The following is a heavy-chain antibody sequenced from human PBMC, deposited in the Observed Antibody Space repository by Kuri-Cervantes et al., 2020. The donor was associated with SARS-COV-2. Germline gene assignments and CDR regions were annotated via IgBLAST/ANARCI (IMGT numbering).Heavy chain of an antibody. V-gene: IGHV1-69*04. D-gene: IGHD5-18*01. CDR3: ASQDSYGYPVDY. CDR2: IIPILGIA. J-gene: IGHJ4*02. CDR1: GGTFSSYA. Sequence: SVKVSCKASGGTFSSYAISWVRQAPGQGLEWMGRIIPILGIANYAQKFQGRVTITADKTTSTAYMELSSLRSEDTAVYYCASQDSYGYPVDYWGQGTLVTVSS.